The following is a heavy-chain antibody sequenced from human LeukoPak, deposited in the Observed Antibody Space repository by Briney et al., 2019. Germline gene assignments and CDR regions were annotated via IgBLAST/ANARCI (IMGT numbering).Heavy chain of an antibody. V-gene: IGHV5-51*01. CDR3: ARLPGGSWYAHYFDY. D-gene: IGHD2-2*01. CDR2: IYPGDSDT. J-gene: IGHJ4*02. CDR1: GYSFTSYW. Sequence: GESLKISCKGSGYSFTSYWIGWVRQMPGKGLEWMGIIYPGDSDTRYSPSFQGQVTISADKSTSTAYLQWSSLKASDTAMYYCARLPGGSWYAHYFDYWGQGTLVTVSS.